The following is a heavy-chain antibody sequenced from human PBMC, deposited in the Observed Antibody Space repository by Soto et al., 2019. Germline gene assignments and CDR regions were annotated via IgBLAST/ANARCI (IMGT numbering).Heavy chain of an antibody. CDR2: IWFDGDYK. CDR1: RFTFSNHW. D-gene: IGHD5-12*01. J-gene: IGHJ3*01. V-gene: IGHV3-33*08. Sequence: GGSLRLSCEASRFTFSNHWMSWVRQAPGKGLEWVALIWFDGDYKYYADSVKGRFTISRDNAQNTLYLQMANLRDEDTAMYYCARDQSAYSGYEHASDVWGQGTMVTASS. CDR3: ARDQSAYSGYEHASDV.